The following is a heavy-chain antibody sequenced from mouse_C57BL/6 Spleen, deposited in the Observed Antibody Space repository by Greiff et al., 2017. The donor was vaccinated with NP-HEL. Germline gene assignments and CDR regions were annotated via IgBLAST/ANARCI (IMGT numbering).Heavy chain of an antibody. CDR2: IWGVGST. CDR3: ASGDSSGYGFAY. Sequence: VKLVESGPGLVAPSQSLSITCTVSGFSLTSYGVDWVRQSPGKGLEWLGVIWGVGSTNYNSALKSRLSISKDNSKSQVFLKMNSLQTDDTAMYYCASGDSSGYGFAYWGQGTLVTVSA. J-gene: IGHJ3*01. CDR1: GFSLTSYG. V-gene: IGHV2-6*01. D-gene: IGHD3-2*02.